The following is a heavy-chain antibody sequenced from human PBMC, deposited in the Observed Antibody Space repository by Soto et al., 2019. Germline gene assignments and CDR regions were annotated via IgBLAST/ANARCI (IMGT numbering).Heavy chain of an antibody. J-gene: IGHJ6*02. CDR3: AKYYYDSSGYYSDYYYGMDV. CDR2: IIPIFGTA. D-gene: IGHD3-22*01. V-gene: IGHV1-69*13. CDR1: GGTFSSYA. Sequence: SVKVSCKASGGTFSSYAISWVRQAPGQGLEWMGGIIPIFGTANYAQKFQGRVKITADESTSTAYMELSSLRSEDTAVYYCAKYYYDSSGYYSDYYYGMDVWGQGTTVTVSS.